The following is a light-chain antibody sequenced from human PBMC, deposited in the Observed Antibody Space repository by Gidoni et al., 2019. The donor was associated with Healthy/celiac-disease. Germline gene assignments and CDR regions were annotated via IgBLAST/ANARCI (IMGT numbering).Light chain of an antibody. J-gene: IGKJ2*02. CDR3: MQDIQTPGT. V-gene: IGKV2-28*01. CDR1: QSLLHSNGYNY. Sequence: DIFITQSPLSLPVTPGSPASISCRSSQSLLHSNGYNYLDWYLQKPGQSPQLLIYLGSNRASGVSDRFSGSGSGRDFTLKMRREEDEDVGVYYWMQDIQTPGTFGQGTKLEIK. CDR2: LGS.